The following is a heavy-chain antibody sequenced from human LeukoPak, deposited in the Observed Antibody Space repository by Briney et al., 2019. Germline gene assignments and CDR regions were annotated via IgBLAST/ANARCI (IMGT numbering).Heavy chain of an antibody. J-gene: IGHJ4*02. V-gene: IGHV3-7*01. D-gene: IGHD4-17*01. Sequence: QPGGSLRLSCAASGFTFSSYWMSWVRQAPGKGLEWVANIKQDGSEKYYVDSVKGRFTISRDNAKNSLYLQMNSLRAEDTAVYYCARQNDYGDYEDYFDYWGQGTLVTVSS. CDR2: IKQDGSEK. CDR1: GFTFSSYW. CDR3: ARQNDYGDYEDYFDY.